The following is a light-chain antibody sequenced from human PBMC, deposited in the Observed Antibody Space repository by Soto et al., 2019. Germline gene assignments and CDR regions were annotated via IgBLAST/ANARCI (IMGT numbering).Light chain of an antibody. J-gene: IGKJ5*01. Sequence: DIQLTQSPSSLSAALGDRLPITCRASQGVSSHLAWHQQKPGKPPKLLIYEVSTLQSGVPSRFSGSGSETDFTLTISSLQPEDFATYYCHQLKAYPITFGQGTRLEIK. CDR1: QGVSSH. CDR3: HQLKAYPIT. V-gene: IGKV1-9*01. CDR2: EVS.